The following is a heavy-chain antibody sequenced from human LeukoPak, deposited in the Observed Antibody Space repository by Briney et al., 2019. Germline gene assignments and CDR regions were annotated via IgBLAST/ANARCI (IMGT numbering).Heavy chain of an antibody. CDR1: GFTFSSYA. J-gene: IGHJ4*02. Sequence: GGSLSLSWAPSGFTFSSYAMSWVRQAPGKGLEWVSAISGSGGSTYYADSVKGRFIISRDNSKNTLYLQMNRLRAEDTAVYYCAKGGQGVVPAAIAYWGQGTLVTVSS. D-gene: IGHD2-2*01. CDR3: AKGGQGVVPAAIAY. V-gene: IGHV3-23*01. CDR2: ISGSGGST.